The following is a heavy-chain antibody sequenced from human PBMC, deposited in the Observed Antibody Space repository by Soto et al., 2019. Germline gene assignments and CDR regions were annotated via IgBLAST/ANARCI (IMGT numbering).Heavy chain of an antibody. Sequence: EVQVLEAGGGLVQPGGSLRLSCAASGFTVSSSYMTWVRQAPGKGLEWVSVIYSAGNTYYADSVKGRFTISRDNSKNTVYLQMNSLRAEDTAVYYCAIISFGTYCMDVWGQGTTVTVSS. CDR1: GFTVSSSY. J-gene: IGHJ6*02. CDR2: IYSAGNT. D-gene: IGHD3-10*01. V-gene: IGHV3-66*01. CDR3: AIISFGTYCMDV.